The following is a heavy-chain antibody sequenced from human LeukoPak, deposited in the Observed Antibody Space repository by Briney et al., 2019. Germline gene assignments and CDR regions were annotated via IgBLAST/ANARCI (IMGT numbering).Heavy chain of an antibody. D-gene: IGHD6-13*01. V-gene: IGHV3-21*01. J-gene: IGHJ6*03. CDR1: GFTFSYYS. CDR2: ISSSSSLI. Sequence: TGGSLRLSCAASGFTFSYYSMNWVRQAPGRGLEWVSCISSSSSLIYYGDSVRGRFTISRDNAKSLLYLHMNSLRVEDTAVYYCAKVDRGDYSSSPVPYYNYYMNVWGKGTTVTVSS. CDR3: AKVDRGDYSSSPVPYYNYYMNV.